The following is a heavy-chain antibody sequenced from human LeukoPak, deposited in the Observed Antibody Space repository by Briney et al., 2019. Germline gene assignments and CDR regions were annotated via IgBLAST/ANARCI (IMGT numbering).Heavy chain of an antibody. V-gene: IGHV4-59*01. D-gene: IGHD6-19*01. CDR2: IYYSGST. Sequence: SETLSLTCTVSGGSISTYYWSWIRQPPGKGLEWIGYIYYSGSTNYNPSLKSRVTISVDTSKNQISLKLNSVTAADTAVYYCARGNGWYYYWGQGTLVAVSS. CDR1: GGSISTYY. CDR3: ARGNGWYYY. J-gene: IGHJ4*02.